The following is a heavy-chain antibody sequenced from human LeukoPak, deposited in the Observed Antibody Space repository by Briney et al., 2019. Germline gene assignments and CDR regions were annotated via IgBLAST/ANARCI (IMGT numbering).Heavy chain of an antibody. J-gene: IGHJ6*03. CDR3: ARDLAMVRGVIGYYMDV. Sequence: PGGSLRLSCAASGFTFSSYSMNWVRQAPGKGLEWASYISSSSSTIYYADSVKGQFTISRDNAKNSLYLQMNSLRAEDTAVYYCARDLAMVRGVIGYYMDVWGKGTTVTVSS. CDR1: GFTFSSYS. V-gene: IGHV3-48*01. D-gene: IGHD3-10*01. CDR2: ISSSSSTI.